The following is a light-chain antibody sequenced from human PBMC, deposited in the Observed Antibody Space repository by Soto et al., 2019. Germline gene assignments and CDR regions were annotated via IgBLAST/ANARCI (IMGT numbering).Light chain of an antibody. Sequence: NFMLTQPHSESGSPGKTVIMSCTRSSGSIGSNYVQWYQQRPGSAPTTVIYEDNHRPSGVPDRFSGSIDTSSNSASLSISGLKTEDEADYYCQSYDSNTAVFGGGTKVTVL. CDR2: EDN. CDR1: SGSIGSNY. V-gene: IGLV6-57*03. J-gene: IGLJ2*01. CDR3: QSYDSNTAV.